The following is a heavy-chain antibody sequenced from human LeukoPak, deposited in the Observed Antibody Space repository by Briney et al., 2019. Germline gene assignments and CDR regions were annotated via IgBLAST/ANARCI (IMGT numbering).Heavy chain of an antibody. Sequence: GASVKVSCKASGYIFTEYDINWVRQAAGQGRELMGWINPNSYNKAYTGKFQGRLTVTTNTSTTTVYMELSSLRSEDTAIYYCARGATFQRQALAYWGQGTLVIVSS. V-gene: IGHV1-8*01. CDR1: GYIFTEYD. J-gene: IGHJ4*02. CDR3: ARGATFQRQALAY. D-gene: IGHD3-16*01. CDR2: INPNSYNK.